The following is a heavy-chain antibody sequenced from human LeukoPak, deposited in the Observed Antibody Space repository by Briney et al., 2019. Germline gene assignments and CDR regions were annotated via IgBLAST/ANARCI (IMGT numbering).Heavy chain of an antibody. J-gene: IGHJ4*02. CDR1: GDSISSFY. CDR3: ARLSGYDWESFYDY. Sequence: SETLSLTCSVSGDSISSFYWSWIRQAAGKGLEWIGRIYSSGSTDYNASLKSRVTMSVDTSKNQFSLKLSSVTAADTAVYYCARLSGYDWESFYDYWGQGTLVTVSS. V-gene: IGHV4-4*07. D-gene: IGHD5-12*01. CDR2: IYSSGST.